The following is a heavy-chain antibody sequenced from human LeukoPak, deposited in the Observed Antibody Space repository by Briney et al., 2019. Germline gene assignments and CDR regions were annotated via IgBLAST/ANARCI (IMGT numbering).Heavy chain of an antibody. Sequence: GGSLRLSCAASGFTFDDYAMHWVRQAPGKGLEWVSGISWNSGSIGYADSVKGRFTISRDNAKNSLYLQMNSLRAEDTALYYCAKDIRVGVRLVGAYDAFDIWGQGTMVTVSS. V-gene: IGHV3-9*01. CDR2: ISWNSGSI. D-gene: IGHD1-26*01. J-gene: IGHJ3*02. CDR1: GFTFDDYA. CDR3: AKDIRVGVRLVGAYDAFDI.